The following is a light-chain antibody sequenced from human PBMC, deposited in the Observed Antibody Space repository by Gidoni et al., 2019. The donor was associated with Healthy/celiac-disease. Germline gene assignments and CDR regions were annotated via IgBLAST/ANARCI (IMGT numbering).Light chain of an antibody. CDR1: SSTRGSNT. Sequence: QSVLTQPPSASGTPGQRVTISCSGSSSTRGSNTVNWYQQLPGTAPKLLSYSNNQRPSGVPDRFSCSQSGTAASLAISGLQSEDEADDYCAAWDDSLNGPVFGGGTKLTVL. J-gene: IGLJ2*01. CDR2: SNN. V-gene: IGLV1-44*01. CDR3: AAWDDSLNGPV.